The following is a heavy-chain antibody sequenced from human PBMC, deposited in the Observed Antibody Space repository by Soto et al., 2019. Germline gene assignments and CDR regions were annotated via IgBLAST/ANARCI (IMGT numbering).Heavy chain of an antibody. CDR3: AKGPIFGVENIYAY. CDR1: GFTFSSYA. J-gene: IGHJ4*02. V-gene: IGHV3-23*01. D-gene: IGHD3-3*01. Sequence: EVQLLESGGGLVQPGGSLRLSCAASGFTFSSYAMSWVRQAPGKGLEWVSGMSGSGGTAYYRDSGKGRFTISRDNSKQTLYLQMNSLRAEDTALYYCAKGPIFGVENIYAYWGQGTLVTVSS. CDR2: MSGSGGTA.